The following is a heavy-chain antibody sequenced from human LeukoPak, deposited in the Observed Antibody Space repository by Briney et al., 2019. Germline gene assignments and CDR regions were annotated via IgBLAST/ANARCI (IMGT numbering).Heavy chain of an antibody. J-gene: IGHJ4*02. CDR1: GFTFSSYT. CDR2: ITADSRGI. CDR3: ARVKGYCGGDCYSNDY. V-gene: IGHV3-48*01. Sequence: GGSLRLSCAASGFTFSSYTMNWVRQAPGKGLEWVSYITADSRGIYYADSVKGRFTISRDNAKSSLYLQLNSLRAEDTAVYYCARVKGYCGGDCYSNDYWGQGTLVTVSA. D-gene: IGHD2-21*02.